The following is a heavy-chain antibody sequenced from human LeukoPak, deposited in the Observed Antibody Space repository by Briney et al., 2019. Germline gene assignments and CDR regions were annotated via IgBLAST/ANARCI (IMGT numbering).Heavy chain of an antibody. V-gene: IGHV4-34*01. D-gene: IGHD3-22*01. CDR3: ARGRSAYYYDSSGRRPDAFDI. CDR1: GGSFSGYY. CDR2: INHSGST. Sequence: PETLSLTCAVYGGSFSGYYWSWIRQPPGKGLEWIGEINHSGSTNYNPSLKSRVTISVDTSKNQFSLKLSSVTAADTAVYYCARGRSAYYYDSSGRRPDAFDIWGQGTMVTVSS. J-gene: IGHJ3*02.